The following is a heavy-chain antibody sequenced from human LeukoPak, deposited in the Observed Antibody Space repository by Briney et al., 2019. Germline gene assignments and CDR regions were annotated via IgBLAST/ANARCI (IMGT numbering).Heavy chain of an antibody. Sequence: GGALRLSCAASGFTFSSYAMSGVRQAPGKGLEWVSAISGSGGSTYYADSVKGRFTISRDNSKNTLYLQMNSLRAEDTAVYYCAKGSTFRFLEWFPDAFDIWGQATMVTVSS. J-gene: IGHJ3*02. CDR1: GFTFSSYA. V-gene: IGHV3-23*01. CDR3: AKGSTFRFLEWFPDAFDI. CDR2: ISGSGGST. D-gene: IGHD3-3*01.